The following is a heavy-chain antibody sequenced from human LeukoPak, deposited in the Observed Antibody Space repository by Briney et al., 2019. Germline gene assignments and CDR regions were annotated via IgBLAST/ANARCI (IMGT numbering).Heavy chain of an antibody. V-gene: IGHV1-2*02. CDR2: INPNSGGT. CDR1: GYTFTGYY. Sequence: ASVKVSCKASGYTFTGYYMHWVRQAPGQGLEWMGWINPNSGGTNYAQKFQGRVTMTRDTSICTAYMELSRLRSDDTAVYYCARDGGEGYCSGGSCYSTAGAFDIWGQGTMVTVSS. J-gene: IGHJ3*02. CDR3: ARDGGEGYCSGGSCYSTAGAFDI. D-gene: IGHD2-15*01.